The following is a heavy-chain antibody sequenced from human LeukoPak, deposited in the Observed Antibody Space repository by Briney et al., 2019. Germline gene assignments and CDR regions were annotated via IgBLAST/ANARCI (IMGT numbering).Heavy chain of an antibody. D-gene: IGHD5-12*01. CDR1: GGTFSSYA. V-gene: IGHV1-69*05. J-gene: IGHJ6*03. Sequence: ASVKVSCKASGGTFSSYAISWVRQAPGQGLEWMERIIPIFGTANYAQKFQGRVTITTDESTSTAYMELSSLRSEDTAVYYCARGSYGYDGTHDYAYYYYMDVWGKGTTVTVSS. CDR3: ARGSYGYDGTHDYAYYYYMDV. CDR2: IIPIFGTA.